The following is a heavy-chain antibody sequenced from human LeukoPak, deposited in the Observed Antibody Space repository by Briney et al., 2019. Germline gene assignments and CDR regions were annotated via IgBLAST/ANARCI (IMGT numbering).Heavy chain of an antibody. CDR2: IYYSGST. CDR1: GGSISSYY. J-gene: IGHJ6*02. D-gene: IGHD4-23*01. V-gene: IGHV4-59*01. Sequence: SETLSLTCTVSGGSISSYYWSWIRQPPGKGLEWIGYIYYSGSTNYNPSLKSRVTISVDTSKNQFSLKLSSVTAADTAVYYCARDKVTRGYYYYSGMDVCGQGTTVTVSS. CDR3: ARDKVTRGYYYYSGMDV.